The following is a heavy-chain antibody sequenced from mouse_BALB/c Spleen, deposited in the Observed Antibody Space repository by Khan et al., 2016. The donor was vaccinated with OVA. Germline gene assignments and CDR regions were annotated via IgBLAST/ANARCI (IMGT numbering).Heavy chain of an antibody. J-gene: IGHJ3*01. Sequence: EVELVESGGGLVKPGGSLKLSCAASGFTFSNYGVSWVRQTPEKRLEWVASISSGDTTYSSDSVKGRITISRDNARNILYLQMSSLRSEDTAMYYCARDYWFAYWGQVTLVTVSA. V-gene: IGHV5-6-5*01. CDR2: ISSGDTT. CDR3: ARDYWFAY. CDR1: GFTFSNYG.